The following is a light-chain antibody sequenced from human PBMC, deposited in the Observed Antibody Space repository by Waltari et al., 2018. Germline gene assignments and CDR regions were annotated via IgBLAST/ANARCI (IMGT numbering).Light chain of an antibody. Sequence: SSALPQDPAVSVAMGQTVRITCQGDSLRSYYASWYQQRQGPAPILFIYDKNNRPSGVPDRFSGSSSHNTGSLTITGAPAEEEASDCGHSRDASGVAGSFGGGTKLTVL. CDR2: DKN. CDR3: HSRDASGVAGS. CDR1: SLRSYY. V-gene: IGLV3-19*01. J-gene: IGLJ2*01.